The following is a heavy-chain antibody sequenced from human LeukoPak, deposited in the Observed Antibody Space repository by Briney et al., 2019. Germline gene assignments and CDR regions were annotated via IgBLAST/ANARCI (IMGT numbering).Heavy chain of an antibody. Sequence: SVKVSCKASGGTFSSYAISWVRQAPGQGLEWMGGIIPIFGTANYAQKFQGRVTITADESTSTAYMELSSLRSEDTAVYYCARGPYSSSWSNWFDPWGQGTLVTVSS. V-gene: IGHV1-69*13. CDR3: ARGPYSSSWSNWFDP. D-gene: IGHD6-13*01. J-gene: IGHJ5*02. CDR2: IIPIFGTA. CDR1: GGTFSSYA.